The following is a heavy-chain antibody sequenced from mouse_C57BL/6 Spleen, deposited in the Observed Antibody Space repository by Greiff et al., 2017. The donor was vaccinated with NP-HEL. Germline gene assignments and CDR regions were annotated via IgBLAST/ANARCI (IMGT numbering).Heavy chain of an antibody. V-gene: IGHV1-54*01. Sequence: QVQLQQSGAELVRPGTSVKVSCKASGYAFTNYLIEWVKQRPGQGLEWIGVINPGSGGTNYNEKLKGKATLTADKSSSTAYMQLSSLTSEDSAVYFCAREGDDYDPLDYWGQGTTLTVSS. CDR1: GYAFTNYL. CDR3: AREGDDYDPLDY. CDR2: INPGSGGT. J-gene: IGHJ2*01. D-gene: IGHD2-4*01.